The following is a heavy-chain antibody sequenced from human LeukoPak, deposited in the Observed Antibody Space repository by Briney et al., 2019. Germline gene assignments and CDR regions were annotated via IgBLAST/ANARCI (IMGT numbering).Heavy chain of an antibody. D-gene: IGHD5-24*01. Sequence: SQTLSLTCAISGDIASTSSAGWNWIRQSPSRGLEWLGRTYYNSNWYIGYAVSVKGRITISPDTSKNQFSLQLNSVTPEDTAVYYCAKGWLQSGFDYWGQGTLVTVSS. CDR1: GDIASTSSAG. CDR2: TYYNSNWYI. CDR3: AKGWLQSGFDY. J-gene: IGHJ4*02. V-gene: IGHV6-1*01.